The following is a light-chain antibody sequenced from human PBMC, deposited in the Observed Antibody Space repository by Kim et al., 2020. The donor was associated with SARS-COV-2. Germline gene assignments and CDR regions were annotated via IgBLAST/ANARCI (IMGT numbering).Light chain of an antibody. CDR3: QAWDSTV. V-gene: IGLV3-1*01. CDR1: KLGDKY. J-gene: IGLJ3*02. CDR2: QGS. Sequence: SYELTQPPSVSVSPGQTASITCSGDKLGDKYACWYQQKPGQSPVLVIYQGSKRPSGIPERFSGSNSGNTATLTISGTQAMDEADYYCQAWDSTVFGGGT.